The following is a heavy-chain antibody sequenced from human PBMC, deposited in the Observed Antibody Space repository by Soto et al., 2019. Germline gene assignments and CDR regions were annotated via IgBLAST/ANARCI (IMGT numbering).Heavy chain of an antibody. Sequence: SETLSLTCTVSGGSISSSSYYWGWIRQPPGKGLEWIGSIYYSGSTYYNPSLKSRVTISVDTSKNQFSLKLSSVTAADTAVYYCARLMLVREYYFDYWGQGTMVTVSS. CDR2: IYYSGST. CDR1: GGSISSSSYY. D-gene: IGHD6-13*01. CDR3: ARLMLVREYYFDY. J-gene: IGHJ4*02. V-gene: IGHV4-39*01.